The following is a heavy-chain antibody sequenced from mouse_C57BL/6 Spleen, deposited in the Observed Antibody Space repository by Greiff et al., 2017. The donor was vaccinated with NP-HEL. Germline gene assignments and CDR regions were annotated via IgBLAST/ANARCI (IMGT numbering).Heavy chain of an antibody. Sequence: VQLQQSGPELVKPGASVKISCKASGYAFSSSWMNWVKQRPGKGLEWIGRIYPGDGDTNYNGKFKGKATLTADKSSSTAYMQLSSLTSEDSAVYCCARGGYRSSFAWFAYWGQGTLVTVSA. CDR1: GYAFSSSW. J-gene: IGHJ3*01. D-gene: IGHD1-1*01. CDR2: IYPGDGDT. CDR3: ARGGYRSSFAWFAY. V-gene: IGHV1-82*01.